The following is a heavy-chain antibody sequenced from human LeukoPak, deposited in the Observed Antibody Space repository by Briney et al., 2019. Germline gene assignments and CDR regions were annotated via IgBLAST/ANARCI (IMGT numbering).Heavy chain of an antibody. J-gene: IGHJ3*02. CDR1: GYTFIGYY. Sequence: RASVKVSCKASGYTFIGYYMHWVRQAPGQGLEWMGWINPNSGGTNYAQKFQGRVTMTRDTSISTAYMELSRLRSDDTAVYYCARADPFFDSSGYHYAFDIWGQGTMVTVSS. CDR2: INPNSGGT. V-gene: IGHV1-2*02. D-gene: IGHD3-22*01. CDR3: ARADPFFDSSGYHYAFDI.